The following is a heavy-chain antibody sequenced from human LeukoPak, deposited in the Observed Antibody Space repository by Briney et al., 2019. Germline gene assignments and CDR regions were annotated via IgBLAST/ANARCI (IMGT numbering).Heavy chain of an antibody. CDR1: GFIFSDYY. CDR3: AGARQYQLLFSGGYYFDY. J-gene: IGHJ4*02. CDR2: ISGSGRTI. Sequence: GGSLRLSCAASGFIFSDYYMSWIRQAPGKGLEWVSYISGSGRTIYYADSVKGRFTISRDNAKNSLYLQMNSLRAEDTAVYYCAGARQYQLLFSGGYYFDYWGQGTLVTVSS. V-gene: IGHV3-11*04. D-gene: IGHD2-2*01.